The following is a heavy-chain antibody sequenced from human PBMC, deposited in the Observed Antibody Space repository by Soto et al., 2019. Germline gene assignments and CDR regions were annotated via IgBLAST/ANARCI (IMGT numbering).Heavy chain of an antibody. D-gene: IGHD6-6*01. V-gene: IGHV1-69*13. Sequence: ASVKVSCKASGGTFSSYAISWVRQAPGQGLEWMGGIIPIFGTANYAQKFQGRVTITADESTSTAYMELSSLRSEDTAVYYCARDGAARPDYYYYGMDVWGQGTTVTVSS. CDR3: ARDGAARPDYYYYGMDV. CDR2: IIPIFGTA. CDR1: GGTFSSYA. J-gene: IGHJ6*02.